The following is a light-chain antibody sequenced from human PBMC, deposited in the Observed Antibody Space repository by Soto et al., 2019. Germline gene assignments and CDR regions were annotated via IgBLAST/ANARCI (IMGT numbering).Light chain of an antibody. Sequence: AIPLTQSPSSLSASVGDRVTITCRASQGISSALAWYQQKPGKAPKLLIYDASSLESGVPSRFSGSGSGTDFTLNISSLHPEDFATYYCQQFNSYLITFGQGTRLEIK. J-gene: IGKJ5*01. V-gene: IGKV1-13*02. CDR1: QGISSA. CDR3: QQFNSYLIT. CDR2: DAS.